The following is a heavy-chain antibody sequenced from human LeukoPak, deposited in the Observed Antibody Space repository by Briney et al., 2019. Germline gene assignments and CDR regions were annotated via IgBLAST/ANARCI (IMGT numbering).Heavy chain of an antibody. V-gene: IGHV4-31*03. Sequence: SETLSLTCTVSGGSISSGGYYWSWIRQHPGKGLEWIGYIYYSGSTYYNPSLKSRVTISVDTSKNQFSLKLSSVTAADTAVYYCARGGRYYYDSSGYYYSPSPNFDYWGQGTLVTVSS. CDR3: ARGGRYYYDSSGYYYSPSPNFDY. CDR2: IYYSGST. D-gene: IGHD3-22*01. J-gene: IGHJ4*02. CDR1: GGSISSGGYY.